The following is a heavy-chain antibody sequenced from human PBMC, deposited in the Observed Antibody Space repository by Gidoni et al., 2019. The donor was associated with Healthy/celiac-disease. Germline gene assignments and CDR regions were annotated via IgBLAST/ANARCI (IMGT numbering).Heavy chain of an antibody. V-gene: IGHV4-4*07. J-gene: IGHJ6*02. CDR2: IYTSGST. Sequence: QVQLQESGPGLAKPSETLSLTCTVSGGSISSYYWSWIRQPAGKGLEWIGRIYTSGSTNYNPSLKRRVTMSVDTSKNQFSLKLSSVTAADTAVYYCARSWQQLPTPYYYGMDVWGQGTTVTVSS. CDR3: ARSWQQLPTPYYYGMDV. CDR1: GGSISSYY. D-gene: IGHD6-13*01.